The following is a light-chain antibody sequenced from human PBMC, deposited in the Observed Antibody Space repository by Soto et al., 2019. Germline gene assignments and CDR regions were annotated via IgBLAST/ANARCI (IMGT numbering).Light chain of an antibody. CDR2: AAS. CDR3: QPYYSYAHT. V-gene: IGKV1-8*01. Sequence: AIRMTQSPSSFSASTGDRVTITCRASQGISSYLAWYQQKPGKAPKLLIYAASTLQGRVPSRFSSSGSGTDFTLTIRCLQSEDFATYYCQPYYSYAHTFGGGTQVEFK. J-gene: IGKJ4*01. CDR1: QGISSY.